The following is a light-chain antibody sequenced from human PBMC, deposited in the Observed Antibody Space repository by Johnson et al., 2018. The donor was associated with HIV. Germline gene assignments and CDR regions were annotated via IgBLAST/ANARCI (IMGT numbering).Light chain of an antibody. V-gene: IGLV1-51*02. Sequence: QFVLTQPPSVSAAPGQTVNISCSGNVSNIESYFVSWYQQLPGAAPTLLIYEDNKRPSGIPDRFSGSKSGATATLGITGLQTGDEADYYCGIWDSSLSAGVFGTGTKVTVL. CDR1: VSNIESYF. J-gene: IGLJ1*01. CDR3: GIWDSSLSAGV. CDR2: EDN.